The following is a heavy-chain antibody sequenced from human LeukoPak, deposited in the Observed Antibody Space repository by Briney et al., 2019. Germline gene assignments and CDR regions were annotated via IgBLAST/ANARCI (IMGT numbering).Heavy chain of an antibody. CDR1: GFTFSIYT. CDR2: ISSNDYT. CDR3: ARGNGYKMKRNDY. V-gene: IGHV3-21*01. J-gene: IGHJ4*02. Sequence: GGSLRLSCAASGFTFSIYTMNWIRQAPGRGLEWVSSISSNDYTYYADSLKGRFTISRDNAKKALFLQINSLRAEDTAVYYCARGNGYKMKRNDYWGQGTLVTVSS. D-gene: IGHD5-12*01.